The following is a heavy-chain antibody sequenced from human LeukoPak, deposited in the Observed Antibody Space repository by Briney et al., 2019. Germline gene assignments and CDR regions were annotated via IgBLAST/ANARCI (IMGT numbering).Heavy chain of an antibody. Sequence: GESLKISCKGSGYSFTSYWIGWVRQMPGKGLEWMGIIYPGDSDTRYSPSFQGQVTISADKSISTAYLQWSSLKASDTAMYCCARLGKGYCTNGVCFNFDYWGQGTLVTVSS. CDR1: GYSFTSYW. CDR3: ARLGKGYCTNGVCFNFDY. CDR2: IYPGDSDT. V-gene: IGHV5-51*01. J-gene: IGHJ4*02. D-gene: IGHD2-8*01.